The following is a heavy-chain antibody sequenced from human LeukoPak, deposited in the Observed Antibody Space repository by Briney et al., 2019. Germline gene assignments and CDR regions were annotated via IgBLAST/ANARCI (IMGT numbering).Heavy chain of an antibody. D-gene: IGHD3-10*01. CDR1: GGTFSSYA. CDR3: ARGGLWFGELWYYFDY. J-gene: IGHJ4*02. Sequence: ASVKVSCKASGGTFSSYAISWVRQAPGQGLEWMGGIIPIFGTANYAQKFQGRVTITADKSTSTAYMELSSLRSEDTAVYYCARGGLWFGELWYYFDYWGQGTLVTVSS. V-gene: IGHV1-69*06. CDR2: IIPIFGTA.